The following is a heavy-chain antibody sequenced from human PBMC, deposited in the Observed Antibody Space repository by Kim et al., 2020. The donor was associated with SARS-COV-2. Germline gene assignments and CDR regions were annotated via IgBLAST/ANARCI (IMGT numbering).Heavy chain of an antibody. CDR2: ISSSSSYI. J-gene: IGHJ3*02. Sequence: GGSLRLSCAASGFTFSSYSMNWVRQAPGKGLEWVSSISSSSSYIYYADSVKGRFTISRDNAKNSLYLQMNSLRAEDTAVYYCARDDFLGSSETAFDIWGQGTMVTVSS. V-gene: IGHV3-21*01. CDR3: ARDDFLGSSETAFDI. D-gene: IGHD7-27*01. CDR1: GFTFSSYS.